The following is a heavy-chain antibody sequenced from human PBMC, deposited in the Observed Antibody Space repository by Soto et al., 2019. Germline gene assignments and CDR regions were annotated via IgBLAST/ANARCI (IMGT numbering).Heavy chain of an antibody. CDR2: IIPIFGTA. Sequence: GASVKVSCKASGGTFSSYAISWVRQAPGQGLEWMGGIIPIFGTANYAQKFQGRVTITADESTSTAYMELSSLRSEDTAVYYCARADLPYYDILTGYYPYYYYGMDVWGQGTTVTVSS. CDR1: GGTFSSYA. V-gene: IGHV1-69*13. J-gene: IGHJ6*02. D-gene: IGHD3-9*01. CDR3: ARADLPYYDILTGYYPYYYYGMDV.